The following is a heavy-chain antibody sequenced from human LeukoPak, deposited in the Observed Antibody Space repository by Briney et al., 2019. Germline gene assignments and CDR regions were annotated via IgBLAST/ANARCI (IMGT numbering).Heavy chain of an antibody. CDR1: GFTFSSYG. CDR2: IWYDGNNK. V-gene: IGHV3-33*01. Sequence: GRSLRLSCAASGFTFSSYGMHWVRQAPGKGLEWVAGIWYDGNNKYYADSVKGRFAISRDNSKNTLHVQMNSLRAEDTAVYYCARDSCRGDCYPFDYWGQGTLVTVSS. D-gene: IGHD2-21*02. CDR3: ARDSCRGDCYPFDY. J-gene: IGHJ4*02.